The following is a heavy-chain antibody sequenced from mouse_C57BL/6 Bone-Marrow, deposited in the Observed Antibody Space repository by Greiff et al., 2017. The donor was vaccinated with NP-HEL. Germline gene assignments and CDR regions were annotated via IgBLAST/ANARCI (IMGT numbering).Heavy chain of an antibody. CDR2: ISGGGGNT. Sequence: EVKLEESGGGLVKPGGSLKLSCAASGFTFSSYTMSWVRQTPEKRLEWVATISGGGGNTYYPDSVKGRFTISRDNAKNTLYLQMSSLRSEDTALYYCARHGVTLYFDYWGQGTTLTVSS. CDR1: GFTFSSYT. J-gene: IGHJ2*01. V-gene: IGHV5-9*01. CDR3: ARHGVTLYFDY. D-gene: IGHD2-2*01.